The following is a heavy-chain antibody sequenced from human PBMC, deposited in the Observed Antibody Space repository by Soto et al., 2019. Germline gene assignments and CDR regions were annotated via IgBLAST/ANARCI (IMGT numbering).Heavy chain of an antibody. Sequence: LSCAASGFTFSSYSMNWVRQAPGKGLEWVSSISSSSSYIYYADSVKGRFTISRDNAKNSLYLQMNSLRAEDTAVYYCARDRFTTDALDIWGKGTMVTVSS. CDR1: GFTFSSYS. V-gene: IGHV3-21*01. CDR2: ISSSSSYI. J-gene: IGHJ3*02. D-gene: IGHD3-3*01. CDR3: ARDRFTTDALDI.